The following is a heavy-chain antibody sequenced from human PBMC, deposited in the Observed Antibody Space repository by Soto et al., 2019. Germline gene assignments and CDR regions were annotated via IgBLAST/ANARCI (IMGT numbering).Heavy chain of an antibody. CDR1: GYRFTTYQ. CDR3: ARGDSNGWYFDY. CDR2: INPSGGST. Sequence: VASVKVSCKASGYRFTTYQMHWVRQAPGQGLEWMGTINPSGGSTSYAQRFQGRVTMTRDTSTSTVYMQLSSLRSEDTALYYCARGDSNGWYFDYWGQGTQVTVSS. J-gene: IGHJ4*02. D-gene: IGHD6-19*01. V-gene: IGHV1-46*01.